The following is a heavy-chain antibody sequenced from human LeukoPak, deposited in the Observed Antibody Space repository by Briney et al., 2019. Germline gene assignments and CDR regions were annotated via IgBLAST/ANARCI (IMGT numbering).Heavy chain of an antibody. CDR3: ARGNDFWSGYRPPPDY. CDR1: GYTFTGYY. Sequence: GASVKVSCKASGYTFTGYYMHWVRQAPGQGLEWMGIINPSGGSTSYAQKFQGRVTMTRDTSTSTVYMELSSLRSEDTAVYYCARGNDFWSGYRPPPDYWGQGTLVTVSS. D-gene: IGHD3-3*01. CDR2: INPSGGST. J-gene: IGHJ4*02. V-gene: IGHV1-46*01.